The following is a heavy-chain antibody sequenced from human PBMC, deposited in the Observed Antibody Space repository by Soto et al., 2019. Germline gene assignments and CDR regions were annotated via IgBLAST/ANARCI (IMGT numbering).Heavy chain of an antibody. Sequence: ASVKVSCKASGYTFTSYAMHWVRQAPGQRLEWMGWINADNGNTKYSQKLQGRVTMTTDTSTSTAYMELRSLRSDDTAVYYCARFRDCSSTSCYYYYYMDVWGKGTTVTVSS. V-gene: IGHV1-3*01. CDR3: ARFRDCSSTSCYYYYYMDV. CDR2: INADNGNT. J-gene: IGHJ6*03. D-gene: IGHD2-2*01. CDR1: GYTFTSYA.